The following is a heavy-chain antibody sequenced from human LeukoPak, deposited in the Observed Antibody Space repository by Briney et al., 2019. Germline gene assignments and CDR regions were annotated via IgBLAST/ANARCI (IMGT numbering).Heavy chain of an antibody. J-gene: IGHJ4*02. D-gene: IGHD6-19*01. V-gene: IGHV1-2*04. CDR2: INPNSGGT. Sequence: ASVKVSCKASGGTFSSYAISWVRQAPGQGLEWMACINPNSGGTNYAQKFQGWVTMTRDTSISTAYMELSRLRSDDTAVYYCARVSLYSSGLDFDYWGQGTLVTVSS. CDR1: GGTFSSYA. CDR3: ARVSLYSSGLDFDY.